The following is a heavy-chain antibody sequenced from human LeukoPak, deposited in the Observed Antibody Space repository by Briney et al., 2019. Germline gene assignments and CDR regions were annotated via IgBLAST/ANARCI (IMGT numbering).Heavy chain of an antibody. CDR1: GFTVSSNY. Sequence: GGSLRLSCAASGFTVSSNYMTWVRQAPGKGLERVSSISSSSSYIYYADSVKGRFTISRDNAKNSLYLQMNSLRAEDTAVYYCARDYAPAIIAAAGYYYYYGMDVWGQGTTVTVSS. CDR3: ARDYAPAIIAAAGYYYYYGMDV. V-gene: IGHV3-21*01. D-gene: IGHD6-13*01. CDR2: ISSSSSYI. J-gene: IGHJ6*02.